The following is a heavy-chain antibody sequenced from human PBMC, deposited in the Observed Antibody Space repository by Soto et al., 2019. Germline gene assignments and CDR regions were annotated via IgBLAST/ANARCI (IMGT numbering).Heavy chain of an antibody. Sequence: ASVKVSCKASGYTFTSYDINWVRQATGQGLEWMGWMNPNSGNTGYAQKFQGRFATTRNTSISTAYMELSSLRSEDTAVYYCATIDPYSYGYYYYYYGMDVWGQGTTVTVSS. CDR3: ATIDPYSYGYYYYYYGMDV. CDR2: MNPNSGNT. D-gene: IGHD5-18*01. J-gene: IGHJ6*02. V-gene: IGHV1-8*01. CDR1: GYTFTSYD.